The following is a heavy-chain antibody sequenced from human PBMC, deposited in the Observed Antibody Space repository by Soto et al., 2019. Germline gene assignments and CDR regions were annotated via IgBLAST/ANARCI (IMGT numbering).Heavy chain of an antibody. J-gene: IGHJ4*02. CDR3: ARAQTSYYFDC. CDR2: ISSSSSYI. D-gene: IGHD6-6*01. V-gene: IGHV3-21*01. CDR1: GFTFSNYG. Sequence: GGSLRLSCAASGFTFSNYGMNWVRQAPGKGLEWVSFISSSSSYIYYADSVKGRFTISRDNAKNSLYLQLNSLRAEDTAVYYCARAQTSYYFDCWGQGTLVTVSS.